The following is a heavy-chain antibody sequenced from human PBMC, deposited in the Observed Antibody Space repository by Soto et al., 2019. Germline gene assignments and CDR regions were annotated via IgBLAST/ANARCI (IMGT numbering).Heavy chain of an antibody. CDR2: IIPIFGTA. V-gene: IGHV1-69*13. J-gene: IGHJ1*01. Sequence: EASVKVSCKASGGTFSSYAISWVRQAPGQGLEWMGGIIPIFGTANYAQKFQGRVTITADESTSTAYMELSSLRSEDTAVYYCARVPYCGGDCYPQYFQHWGQGTLVTVSS. CDR1: GGTFSSYA. CDR3: ARVPYCGGDCYPQYFQH. D-gene: IGHD2-21*02.